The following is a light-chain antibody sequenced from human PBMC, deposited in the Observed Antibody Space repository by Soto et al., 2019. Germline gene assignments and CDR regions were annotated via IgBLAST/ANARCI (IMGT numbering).Light chain of an antibody. Sequence: QSVLTQPPSASGSPGQSVTISCTGTSSDVGGYNFVSWYQQHPGKAPKLMIYEVSERPSGVPDRFSGSKSGNTASLTVSGLQAEDEADYYCSSYADSNIVVFGGGTQLTVL. V-gene: IGLV2-8*01. CDR2: EVS. CDR1: SSDVGGYNF. CDR3: SSYADSNIVV. J-gene: IGLJ2*01.